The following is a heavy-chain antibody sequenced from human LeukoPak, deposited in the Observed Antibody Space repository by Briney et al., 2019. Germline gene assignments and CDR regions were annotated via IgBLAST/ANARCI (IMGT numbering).Heavy chain of an antibody. V-gene: IGHV3-23*01. CDR1: GFTFSSYA. CDR3: AKYYSGSPWYFDY. Sequence: GGSLRLSCAASGFTFSSYAMHWVRQTPGKGLEWVSSITDSGGSTYYADSVKGRFTISRDTSKNTLYLQMNSLRAEDTAVYYCAKYYSGSPWYFDYWGQGTLVTVSS. J-gene: IGHJ4*02. CDR2: ITDSGGST. D-gene: IGHD1-26*01.